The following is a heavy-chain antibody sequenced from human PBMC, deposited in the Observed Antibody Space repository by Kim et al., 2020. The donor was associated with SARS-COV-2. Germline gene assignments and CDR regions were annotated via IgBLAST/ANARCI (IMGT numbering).Heavy chain of an antibody. CDR2: IYYSGST. J-gene: IGHJ5*02. Sequence: SETLSLTCTVSGGSISSSSYYWGWIRQPPGKGLEWIGSIYYSGSTYYNPSLKSRVTISVDTSKNQFSLKLSSVTAADTAVYYCARGQPVDIVVVVAAPNWFDPWGQGTLVTVSS. D-gene: IGHD2-15*01. CDR1: GGSISSSSYY. CDR3: ARGQPVDIVVVVAAPNWFDP. V-gene: IGHV4-39*01.